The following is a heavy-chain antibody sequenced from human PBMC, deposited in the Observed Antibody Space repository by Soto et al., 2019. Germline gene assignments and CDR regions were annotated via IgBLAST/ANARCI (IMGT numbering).Heavy chain of an antibody. Sequence: QVQLVQSGAEVKKPGASVKVSCKASGYTFTSYAMHWVRQAPGQRLEWMGWINAGNGNTKYSQKFQGRVTITRDTSASTAYMELSSLRSEDTAVYYCAGEGGGAQQRSFDYWGQGTLVTVSS. CDR3: AGEGGGAQQRSFDY. CDR2: INAGNGNT. CDR1: GYTFTSYA. V-gene: IGHV1-3*01. D-gene: IGHD6-13*01. J-gene: IGHJ4*02.